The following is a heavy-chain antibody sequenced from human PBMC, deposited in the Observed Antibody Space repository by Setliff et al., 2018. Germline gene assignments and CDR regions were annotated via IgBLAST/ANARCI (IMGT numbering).Heavy chain of an antibody. Sequence: PEETLSLTCAVSANTLSTSYYWGWVRQPPGKGLEWIGDIYKGGSTYYNPSLRSRVSMSLDTAKRQGSLNLDSVTAADTGVYYCATRTFAVIPHSGPGLDYFYGMDVWGRGTTVTVSS. CDR3: ATRTFAVIPHSGPGLDYFYGMDV. CDR2: IYKGGST. J-gene: IGHJ6*02. CDR1: ANTLSTSYY. D-gene: IGHD2-21*01. V-gene: IGHV4-38-2*01.